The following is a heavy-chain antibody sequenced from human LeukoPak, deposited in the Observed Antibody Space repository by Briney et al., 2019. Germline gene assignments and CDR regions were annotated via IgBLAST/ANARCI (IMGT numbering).Heavy chain of an antibody. CDR1: GYTFTGYH. CDR3: ASVTWSDKFSDFDY. Sequence: ASVKVSCKASGYTFTGYHIHWVRQAPGQGLEWMGWIYPNNGGTKYAQKFQDRVTMTRDTSITTAYMELSRLRSDDTAVYYCASVTWSDKFSDFDYWGEGTLVTVSS. D-gene: IGHD3-3*01. V-gene: IGHV1-2*02. J-gene: IGHJ4*02. CDR2: IYPNNGGT.